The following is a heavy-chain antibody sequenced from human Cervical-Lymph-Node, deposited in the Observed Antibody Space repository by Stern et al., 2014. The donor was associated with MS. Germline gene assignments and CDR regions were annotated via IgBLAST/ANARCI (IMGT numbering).Heavy chain of an antibody. CDR1: DFTFSSYW. CDR2: INSDGTSI. J-gene: IGHJ6*02. Sequence: VQLGQSGGGFVQPGGSLRLSCAASDFTFSSYWMHWVRQVPGKGLVWVSRINSDGTSISYADSVKGRCTISRDNAKNTLFLQMNSLRAEDTAVYYCARELEYTNSADYNYYGLDVWGQGTTVTVSS. D-gene: IGHD6-6*01. V-gene: IGHV3-74*01. CDR3: ARELEYTNSADYNYYGLDV.